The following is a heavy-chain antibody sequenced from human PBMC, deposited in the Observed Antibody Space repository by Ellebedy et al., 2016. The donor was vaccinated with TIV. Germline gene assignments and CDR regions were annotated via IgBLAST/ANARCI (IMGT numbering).Heavy chain of an antibody. CDR3: AKDPSFGSLDY. CDR2: IVGSGS. CDR1: GFTFSPYA. D-gene: IGHD3-16*01. V-gene: IGHV3-23*01. J-gene: IGHJ4*02. Sequence: GESLKISCAASGFTFSPYAMAWVRQAPGKGLEWVSGIVGSGSQKYADSVKGRFTISRDNSKNTLYLQMNSLRAEDTAVYYCAKDPSFGSLDYWGQGTLVTVSS.